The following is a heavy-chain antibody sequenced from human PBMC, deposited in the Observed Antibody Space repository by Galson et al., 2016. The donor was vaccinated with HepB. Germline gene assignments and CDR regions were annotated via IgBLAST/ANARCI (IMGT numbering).Heavy chain of an antibody. CDR1: GFTFSNYG. D-gene: IGHD2-2*01. Sequence: SLRLSCAASGFTFSNYGMTWVRQAPGKGPEVVSSISRSGDSTDYADSVKGRFTISRDNSKNTRSLQMNSLTADDTAIYYCVQGSTAPAVWGKGTTVTVSS. CDR2: ISRSGDST. V-gene: IGHV3-23*01. CDR3: VQGSTAPAV. J-gene: IGHJ6*04.